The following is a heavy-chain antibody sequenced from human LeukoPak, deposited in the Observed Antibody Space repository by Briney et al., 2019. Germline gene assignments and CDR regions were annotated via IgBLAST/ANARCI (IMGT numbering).Heavy chain of an antibody. J-gene: IGHJ4*02. Sequence: GGSLRLSCAASGFTFSSYGVHWVRQAPGKGLEWVAVIWYDGSNKYYADSVKGRFTISRDNSKNTLYLQMNSLRAEDTAVYYCARENSSGWYIYYFDYWGQGTLVTVSS. CDR2: IWYDGSNK. D-gene: IGHD6-19*01. CDR3: ARENSSGWYIYYFDY. CDR1: GFTFSSYG. V-gene: IGHV3-33*01.